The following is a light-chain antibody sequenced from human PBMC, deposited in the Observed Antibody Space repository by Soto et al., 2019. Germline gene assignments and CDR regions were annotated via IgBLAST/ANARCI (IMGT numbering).Light chain of an antibody. CDR3: QQYNSYSQFT. CDR2: GAS. Sequence: EIVMTQSPATLSVSPGERVTLSCRASQSVGNNLAWYQQKTGQVPRLLIHGASTRATGIPARFSGSGSGTEFTLTISCLQPDDVATYYCQQYNSYSQFTFGPGTKVDIK. CDR1: QSVGNN. J-gene: IGKJ3*01. V-gene: IGKV3-15*01.